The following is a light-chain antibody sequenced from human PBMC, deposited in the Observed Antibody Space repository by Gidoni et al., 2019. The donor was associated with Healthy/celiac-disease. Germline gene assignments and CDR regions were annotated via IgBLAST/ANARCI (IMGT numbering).Light chain of an antibody. CDR3: MQALQTPCS. V-gene: IGKV2-28*01. CDR1: QSRLHSNGYNY. CDR2: LGS. J-gene: IGKJ2*04. Sequence: DIVMTKAPRSLPVTPGEPASISCRSSQSRLHSNGYNYLDWYLQKPGQSPQLLIYLGSNRASGVPDRFSGSGSGTDFTLNISRVEAEDVGVYYCMQALQTPCSFGHGTKLEIK.